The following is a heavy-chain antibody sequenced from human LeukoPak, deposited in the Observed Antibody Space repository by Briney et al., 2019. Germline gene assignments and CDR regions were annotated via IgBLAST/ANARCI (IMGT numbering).Heavy chain of an antibody. Sequence: ASVKVSCKASGYSFTDHYMHWVRQAPGQGLEWMGWINPDSGDTDYAQKFQDRVTLTRDTAISTVYMELSRLRSDDTAIYYCARVEHGDCCYFQYWGQGTLVTVPS. CDR2: INPDSGDT. CDR1: GYSFTDHY. CDR3: ARVEHGDCCYFQY. V-gene: IGHV1-2*02. D-gene: IGHD2-21*02. J-gene: IGHJ1*01.